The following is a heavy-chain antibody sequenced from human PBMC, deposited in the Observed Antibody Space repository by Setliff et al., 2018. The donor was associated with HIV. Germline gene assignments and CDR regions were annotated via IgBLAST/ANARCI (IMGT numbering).Heavy chain of an antibody. Sequence: PSETLSLTCTVSGGSISNYYWSWIRQPPGKGLEWIGCGYYSGITHYDPSLKSRVSISVDASKNQVSLRLNSVTVADTAVYFCARSSRGSLRDLDYWGPGTLVTVSS. V-gene: IGHV4-59*08. D-gene: IGHD2-21*02. J-gene: IGHJ4*02. CDR3: ARSSRGSLRDLDY. CDR2: GYYSGIT. CDR1: GGSISNYY.